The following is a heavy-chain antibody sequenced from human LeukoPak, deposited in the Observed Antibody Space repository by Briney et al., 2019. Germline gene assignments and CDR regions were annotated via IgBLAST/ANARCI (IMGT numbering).Heavy chain of an antibody. CDR2: IHPSGST. J-gene: IGHJ4*02. CDR3: ARDYDGSGYSDY. CDR1: GDSISSYY. V-gene: IGHV4-4*07. D-gene: IGHD3-22*01. Sequence: KPSETLSLTCTVSGDSISSYYWSWVRQPAGKGLEWIGRIHPSGSTNYNPSLKSRVTLSVDTSKNQFSLKLTSVTAADTAVYYCARDYDGSGYSDYWGQGTLVTVSS.